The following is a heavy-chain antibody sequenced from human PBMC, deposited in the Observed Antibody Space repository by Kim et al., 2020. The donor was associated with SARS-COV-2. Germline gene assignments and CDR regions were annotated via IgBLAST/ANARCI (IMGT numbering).Heavy chain of an antibody. Sequence: ASVKVSCKASGYTFTSYGISWVRQAPGQGLEWMGWISAYNGNTNYAQKLQGRVTMTTDTSTSTAYMELRSLRSDDTAVYYCARAHYYDSSGYYWEGNWFDPWGQGTLVTVSS. D-gene: IGHD3-22*01. J-gene: IGHJ5*02. CDR1: GYTFTSYG. V-gene: IGHV1-18*01. CDR2: ISAYNGNT. CDR3: ARAHYYDSSGYYWEGNWFDP.